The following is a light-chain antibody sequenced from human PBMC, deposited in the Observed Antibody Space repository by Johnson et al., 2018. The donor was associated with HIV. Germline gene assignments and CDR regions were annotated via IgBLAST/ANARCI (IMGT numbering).Light chain of an antibody. J-gene: IGLJ1*01. Sequence: TQPPSVSVSPGQTARITCSGDALPKKYAYWYQQKSGQAPVLVIYEDSKRPSGIPDRFSGSKSGTSATLGITGLQPGDEADYYCGTWDSSLSAYVFGTGTKVTVL. CDR2: EDS. CDR3: GTWDSSLSAYV. V-gene: IGLV3-10*01. CDR1: ALPKKY.